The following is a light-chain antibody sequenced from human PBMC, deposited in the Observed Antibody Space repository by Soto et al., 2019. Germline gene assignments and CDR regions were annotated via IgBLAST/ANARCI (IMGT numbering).Light chain of an antibody. CDR3: QQGYITPDT. CDR1: QSISVH. CDR2: ATY. V-gene: IGKV1-39*01. Sequence: DIQMTQSPSSLSASVRDTVTITCRASQSISVHLNWYQQKQGEVPKLLIYATYNLHSGVPSRFSGSGSETDFALTISCLQPEDFATYYCQQGYITPDTFGQGTRLEIK. J-gene: IGKJ2*01.